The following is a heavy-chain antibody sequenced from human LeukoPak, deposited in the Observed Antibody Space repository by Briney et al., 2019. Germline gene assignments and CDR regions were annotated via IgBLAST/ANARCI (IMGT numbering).Heavy chain of an antibody. CDR2: INPNSGGT. D-gene: IGHD3-22*01. J-gene: IGHJ4*02. V-gene: IGHV1-2*02. Sequence: GASVKVSCKASGYTFTGYYMHWVRQAPGQGPEWMGWINPNSGGTNYAQKFQGRVTMTRDTSISTAYMELSRLRSDDTAVYYCARDVYDSSGYYGDYWGQGTLVTVSS. CDR1: GYTFTGYY. CDR3: ARDVYDSSGYYGDY.